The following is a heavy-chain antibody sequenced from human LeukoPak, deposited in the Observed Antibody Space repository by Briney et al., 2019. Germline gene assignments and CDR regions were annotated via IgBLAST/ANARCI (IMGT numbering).Heavy chain of an antibody. CDR3: AHYSGYDLYSSGWYVY. D-gene: IGHD6-19*01. CDR1: GFSLSTSGVG. Sequence: SGPTLVKPTQTLTLTCTFSGFSLSTSGVGVGWIRQPPGKALERLALIYWDDDKRYSPPLKSRLTITKDTSKNQVVLTMTNMDPVDTATYYCAHYSGYDLYSSGWYVYWGQGTLVTVSS. CDR2: IYWDDDK. J-gene: IGHJ4*02. V-gene: IGHV2-5*02.